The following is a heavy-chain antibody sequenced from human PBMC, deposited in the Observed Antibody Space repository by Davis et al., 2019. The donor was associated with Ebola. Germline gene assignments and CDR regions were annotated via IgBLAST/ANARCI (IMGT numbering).Heavy chain of an antibody. CDR3: AKLGSKSGSLSLGSGYYGMDV. Sequence: GESLKISCTDSVITFSSYAMTWVRQAPGKGLEWVSAISGSGGTKYYADSVKGRFTISRDNSKNTLYLQMNSLRAEDTAVYYCAKLGSKSGSLSLGSGYYGMDVWGQGTTVTVSS. CDR2: ISGSGGTK. CDR1: VITFSSYA. D-gene: IGHD7-27*01. V-gene: IGHV3-23*01. J-gene: IGHJ6*02.